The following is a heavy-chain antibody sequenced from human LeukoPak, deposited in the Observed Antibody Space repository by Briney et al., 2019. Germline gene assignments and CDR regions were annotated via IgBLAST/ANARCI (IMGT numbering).Heavy chain of an antibody. CDR1: GGSISSSSYY. Sequence: SETLSLTCTVSGGSISSSSYYWGWIRQPPGKGLEWIGSIYYSGSTYYNPSLKSRVTISVDTSKNQFSLKLSSVTAADTAVYYCARDHGGVGSYYYDSSGFGASNDYWGQGTLVTVSS. V-gene: IGHV4-39*07. CDR2: IYYSGST. D-gene: IGHD3-22*01. J-gene: IGHJ4*02. CDR3: ARDHGGVGSYYYDSSGFGASNDY.